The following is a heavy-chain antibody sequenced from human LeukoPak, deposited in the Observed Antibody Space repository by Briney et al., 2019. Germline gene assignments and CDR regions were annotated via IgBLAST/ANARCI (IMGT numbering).Heavy chain of an antibody. CDR2: ISTYNGNT. J-gene: IGHJ4*02. CDR1: GYTFTSYG. V-gene: IGHV1-18*01. CDR3: ARSISGDILTGSV. Sequence: ASVKVSCKASGYTFTSYGISWVRQAPGQGLEWMGWISTYNGNTNYAQNVQGRVTMTTDTSTSTAYMELRSLRSDDTAVYYCARSISGDILTGSVWGQGTLVTVSS. D-gene: IGHD3-9*01.